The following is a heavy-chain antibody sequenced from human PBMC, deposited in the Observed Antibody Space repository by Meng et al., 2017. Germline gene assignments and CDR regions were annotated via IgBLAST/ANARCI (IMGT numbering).Heavy chain of an antibody. CDR2: IGTGGGT. Sequence: QMGQCGAEVRYPGDSVNVSVKAPGYTFTHYAMHWVGQAPGKGLEWVSAIGTGGGTYYADSVKGRFTISRDNAKNSLNLQMNSLRVEDTAFYYCARGHRRTTAIPGSDWGQGTLVTVSS. D-gene: IGHD4-17*01. CDR3: ARGHRRTTAIPGSD. V-gene: IGHV3/OR16-10*01. J-gene: IGHJ4*02. CDR1: GYTFTHYA.